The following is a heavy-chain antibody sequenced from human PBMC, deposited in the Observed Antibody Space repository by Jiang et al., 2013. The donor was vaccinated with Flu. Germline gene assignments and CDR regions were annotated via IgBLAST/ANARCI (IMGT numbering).Heavy chain of an antibody. CDR1: GFTFSSYA. J-gene: IGHJ4*02. D-gene: IGHD2-15*01. V-gene: IGHV3-23*04. CDR3: AKGICSGGSCYQDYFDY. CDR2: ISGSGGST. Sequence: QLVESGGGLVQPGGSLRLSCAASGFTFSSYAMSWVRQAPGKGLEWVSAISGSGGSTYYADSVKGRFTISRDNSKNTLYLQMNSLRAEDTAVYYCAKGICSGGSCYQDYFDYWGQGTLVTVSS.